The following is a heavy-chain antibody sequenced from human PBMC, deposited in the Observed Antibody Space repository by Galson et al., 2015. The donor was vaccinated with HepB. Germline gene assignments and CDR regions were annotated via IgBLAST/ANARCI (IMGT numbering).Heavy chain of an antibody. CDR1: GGSISSSSYY. CDR2: IYYSGST. Sequence: SETLSLTCTVSGGSISSSSYYWGWIRQPPGKGLEWIGSIYYSGSTYYNPSLKSRVTISVDTSKNQFSLKLSSVTAADTAVYYCARQWYYYDSSGYQGSHHWYFDLWGRGTLVTVSS. V-gene: IGHV4-39*01. CDR3: ARQWYYYDSSGYQGSHHWYFDL. D-gene: IGHD3-22*01. J-gene: IGHJ2*01.